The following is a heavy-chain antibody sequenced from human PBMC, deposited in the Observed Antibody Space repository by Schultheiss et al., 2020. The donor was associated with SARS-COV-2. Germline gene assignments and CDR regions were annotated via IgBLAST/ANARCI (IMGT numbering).Heavy chain of an antibody. J-gene: IGHJ5*02. CDR3: AKGGQLLFWYNWFDP. CDR2: ISGSGGST. Sequence: GGSLRLSCAASGFIFSNYAMSWVRQAPGRRLEWVSAISGSGGSTYYADSVKGRFTISRDNSKNTLYLQMNSLRAEDTAVYYCAKGGQLLFWYNWFDPWGQGTLVTVSS. CDR1: GFIFSNYA. D-gene: IGHD2-2*01. V-gene: IGHV3-23*01.